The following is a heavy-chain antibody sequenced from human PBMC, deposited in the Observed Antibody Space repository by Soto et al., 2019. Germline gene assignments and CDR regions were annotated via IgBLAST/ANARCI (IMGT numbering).Heavy chain of an antibody. CDR1: GFSLRNSGVG. D-gene: IGHD4-17*01. J-gene: IGHJ4*02. CDR2: IYWDDDK. CDR3: AHLTTGGFYFDY. Sequence: QITLKESGPTLVKPTQTLTLTCTFSGFSLRNSGVGVGWIRQAPGKALEWLALIYWDDDKRYSPSLKRRLTITKDTSKNQVVLTMTNMDPVDTATYYCAHLTTGGFYFDYWGQGTLVTVSS. V-gene: IGHV2-5*02.